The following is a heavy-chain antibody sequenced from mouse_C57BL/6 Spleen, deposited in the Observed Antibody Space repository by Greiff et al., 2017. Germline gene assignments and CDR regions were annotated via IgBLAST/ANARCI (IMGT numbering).Heavy chain of an antibody. CDR1: GFTFSSYT. D-gene: IGHD2-4*01. CDR2: ISGGGGNT. Sequence: EVKLEESGGGLVKPGGSLKLSCAASGFTFSSYTMSWVRQTPEKRLEWVATISGGGGNTYYPDSVKGRFTISRDNAKNTLYLQMSSLRSEDTALYYCARRGIYYDYEDYWGQGTTLTVSS. V-gene: IGHV5-9*01. J-gene: IGHJ2*01. CDR3: ARRGIYYDYEDY.